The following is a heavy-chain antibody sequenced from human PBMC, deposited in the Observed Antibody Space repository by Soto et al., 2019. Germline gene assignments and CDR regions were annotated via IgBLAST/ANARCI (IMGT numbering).Heavy chain of an antibody. CDR1: GGSISSYY. CDR3: ARELSDYGGFNY. Sequence: SETLSLTCTVSGGSISSYYWSWIRQPPGKGLEWIGYIYYSGSTNYNPSLKSRVTISVDTSKNQFSLKLSSVTAADTAVYYCARELSDYGGFNYWGQGTLVTVSS. CDR2: IYYSGST. D-gene: IGHD4-17*01. V-gene: IGHV4-59*01. J-gene: IGHJ4*02.